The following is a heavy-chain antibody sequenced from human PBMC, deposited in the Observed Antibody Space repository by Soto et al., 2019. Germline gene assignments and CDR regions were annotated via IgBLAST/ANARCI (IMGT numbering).Heavy chain of an antibody. Sequence: SETLSLTCTVSGGSISSGDYYWSWIRQPPGKGLEWIGYIYYSGSTYYNPSLKSRVTISVDTSKNQFSLKLSSVTAADTAVYYCARDRGAYCGGDCYSLGVTYYYGMDVWGQGTTVTVSS. CDR1: GGSISSGDYY. D-gene: IGHD2-21*02. V-gene: IGHV4-30-4*01. J-gene: IGHJ6*02. CDR3: ARDRGAYCGGDCYSLGVTYYYGMDV. CDR2: IYYSGST.